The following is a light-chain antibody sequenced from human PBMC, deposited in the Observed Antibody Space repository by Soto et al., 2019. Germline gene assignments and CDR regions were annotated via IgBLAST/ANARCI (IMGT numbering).Light chain of an antibody. CDR3: QSYDSSLSGVV. CDR1: SSNIGAPYD. J-gene: IGLJ2*01. CDR2: GNT. V-gene: IGLV1-40*01. Sequence: QSVLTQPPSVSGAPGQRVTISCTGSSSNIGAPYDVHWYQQLPGTAPRLLMFGNTNRPSGVPDRFSASKSGTSASLAITGLQAEDEADYYCQSYDSSLSGVVFGGGTKLTVL.